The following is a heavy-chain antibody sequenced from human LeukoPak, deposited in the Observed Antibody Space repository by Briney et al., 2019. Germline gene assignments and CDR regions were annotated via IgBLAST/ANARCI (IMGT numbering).Heavy chain of an antibody. J-gene: IGHJ4*02. CDR3: ARSDRGTMIVPDY. CDR1: GFTFSSYA. CDR2: ISYDGSNK. V-gene: IGHV3-30-3*01. Sequence: PGGSLRLSCAASGFTFSSYAMHWVRQAPGKGLEWVAFISYDGSNKYYADSVEGRFTISRDNSKNTLDLQMNSLRAEDTAVYYCARSDRGTMIVPDYWGQGTLVTVSS. D-gene: IGHD3-22*01.